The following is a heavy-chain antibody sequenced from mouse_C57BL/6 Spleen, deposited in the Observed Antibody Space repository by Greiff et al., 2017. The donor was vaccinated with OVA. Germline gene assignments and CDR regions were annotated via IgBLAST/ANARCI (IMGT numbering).Heavy chain of an antibody. CDR3: ARFDYGVHGYVDV. V-gene: IGHV1-50*01. Sequence: QVQLQQPGAELVKPGASVKLSCKASGYTFTSYWMQWVKQRPGQGLEWIGEIDPSDSYTNYNQKFKGKATLTVDTSSSTAYMQLSSLTSEDSAVYYCARFDYGVHGYVDVWGTGTTVTVSS. D-gene: IGHD1-1*01. CDR2: IDPSDSYT. CDR1: GYTFTSYW. J-gene: IGHJ1*03.